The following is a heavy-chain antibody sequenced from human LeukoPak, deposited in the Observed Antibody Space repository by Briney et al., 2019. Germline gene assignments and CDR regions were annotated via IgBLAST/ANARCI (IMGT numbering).Heavy chain of an antibody. V-gene: IGHV3-30*18. D-gene: IGHD3-10*01. Sequence: GGSLRLSCAASGFTVSSNYMSWVRQAPGKGLEWVAVISYDGYNKYYADSVKGRFTISRDNSKNTLYLQMNSLRAEDTALYYCAKDFLERAYGSVSYPTSWGQGTLVTVSS. CDR1: GFTVSSNY. CDR2: ISYDGYNK. J-gene: IGHJ4*02. CDR3: AKDFLERAYGSVSYPTS.